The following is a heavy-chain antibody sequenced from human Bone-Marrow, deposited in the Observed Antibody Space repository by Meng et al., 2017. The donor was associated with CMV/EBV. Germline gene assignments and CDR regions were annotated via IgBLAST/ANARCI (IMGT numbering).Heavy chain of an antibody. V-gene: IGHV3-30*02. Sequence: GESLKISCATSGFPFNGYVMHWVRQAPGKGLEWVAFISYDGSSRNYVDSVRGRFVISRDNSKNTLYLQMNSLRDEDTAVYYCACYSSGGYYFDYWGQGTLVTVSS. D-gene: IGHD6-25*01. CDR3: ACYSSGGYYFDY. J-gene: IGHJ4*02. CDR2: ISYDGSSR. CDR1: GFPFNGYV.